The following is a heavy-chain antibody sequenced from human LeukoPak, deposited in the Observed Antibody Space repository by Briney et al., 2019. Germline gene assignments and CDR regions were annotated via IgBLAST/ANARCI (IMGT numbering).Heavy chain of an antibody. Sequence: SETLSLTCTVSGDSISSSNYYWGWIRQPPGKGLEWIGTIYYSGSTYYNPSLKSRVTISVDTSKNQFSLKLTSVTAADTAVYYCARHGFAGAFQHWGQGTLVTVSS. V-gene: IGHV4-39*01. CDR2: IYYSGST. CDR1: GDSISSSNYY. CDR3: ARHGFAGAFQH. J-gene: IGHJ1*01. D-gene: IGHD3-10*01.